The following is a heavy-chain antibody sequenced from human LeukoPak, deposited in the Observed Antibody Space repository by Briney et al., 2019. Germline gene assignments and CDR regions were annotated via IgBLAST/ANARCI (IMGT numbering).Heavy chain of an antibody. CDR3: AGGSAVAAHGYYYYYMDV. CDR1: GGSFSGYY. D-gene: IGHD6-6*01. V-gene: IGHV4-34*01. Sequence: SDTVSLICAVYGGSFSGYYWSWIRPPRERGLECIGEINHSGSNNYHPPHKCRVTISVDTPKTQFSLNQRSVTAGPTPVYYCAGGSAVAAHGYYYYYMDVWGKGTTVTVSS. J-gene: IGHJ6*03. CDR2: INHSGSN.